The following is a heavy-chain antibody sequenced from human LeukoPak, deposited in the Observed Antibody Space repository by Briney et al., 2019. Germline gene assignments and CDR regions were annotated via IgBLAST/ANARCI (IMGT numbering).Heavy chain of an antibody. D-gene: IGHD3-22*01. CDR3: ASALEYYYDSSGSLYYFDY. CDR2: ISSSSSYM. Sequence: TGGSLRLSCAASGFTFSSYSMNWVRQAPGKGLEWVSSISSSSSYMYYADSVKGRFTISRDNAKNSLYLQMNSLRAEDTAVYYCASALEYYYDSSGSLYYFDYWGQGTLVTVSS. V-gene: IGHV3-21*01. J-gene: IGHJ4*02. CDR1: GFTFSSYS.